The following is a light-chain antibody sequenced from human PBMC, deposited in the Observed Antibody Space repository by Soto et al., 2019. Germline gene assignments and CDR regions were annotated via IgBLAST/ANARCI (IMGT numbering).Light chain of an antibody. J-gene: IGKJ5*01. V-gene: IGKV3-20*01. Sequence: ETVLKLSPGTLSLYPGERATPSCKTSQSRGSNFLAWYQHKPGQAPRLLMYASSNRATGIPDRFSGSASGTDFTLTINRLEPEDFAVYYCQLYGISPHFGQGTRLEI. CDR3: QLYGISPH. CDR2: ASS. CDR1: QSRGSNF.